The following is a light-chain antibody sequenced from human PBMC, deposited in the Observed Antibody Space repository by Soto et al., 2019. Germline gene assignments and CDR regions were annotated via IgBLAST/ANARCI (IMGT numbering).Light chain of an antibody. CDR3: MQGTHWPPYT. Sequence: DVVMTQSPLSLPVTLGQPASISCRASRSLVYSDGNSYLSWYHQRPGQTPRRLIYEASNRDSGGRDRLSGSGSGTDFTLEISRVEAEDVGIYYCMQGTHWPPYTFGQGTKLEIK. J-gene: IGKJ2*01. V-gene: IGKV2-30*01. CDR1: RSLVYSDGNSY. CDR2: EAS.